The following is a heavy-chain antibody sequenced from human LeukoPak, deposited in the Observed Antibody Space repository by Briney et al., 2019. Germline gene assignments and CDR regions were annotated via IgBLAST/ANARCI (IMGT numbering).Heavy chain of an antibody. CDR2: IIPLFGAP. D-gene: IGHD6-13*01. CDR1: GGTFGSYA. Sequence: SVKVSCTPSGGTFGSYAISWVRQAPGQGLEWVGGIIPLFGAPLYAQKFQGRVTITADERTSTVYMDLSSLRSDDTAVYYCARDEETAAGSLWGQGSAVIVSS. CDR3: ARDEETAAGSL. V-gene: IGHV1-69*13. J-gene: IGHJ4*02.